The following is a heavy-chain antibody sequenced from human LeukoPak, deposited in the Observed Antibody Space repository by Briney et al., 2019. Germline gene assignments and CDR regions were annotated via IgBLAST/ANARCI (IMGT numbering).Heavy chain of an antibody. V-gene: IGHV3-11*01. D-gene: IGHD6-13*01. Sequence: PGGSLRLSCAASGFTFSDYYMSWIRQAPGKGLEWVSYISSSGSTIYYADSVKGRFTISRDNAKTSLYLQMNSLRAEDTAVYYCARTLMGSSWFWFDPWGQGTLVTVSS. CDR2: ISSSGSTI. J-gene: IGHJ5*02. CDR3: ARTLMGSSWFWFDP. CDR1: GFTFSDYY.